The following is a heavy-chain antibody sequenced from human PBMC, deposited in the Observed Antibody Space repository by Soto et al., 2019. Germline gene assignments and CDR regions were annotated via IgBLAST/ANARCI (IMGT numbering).Heavy chain of an antibody. Sequence: GASVKVSCKVSGYTLTELSMHWVRQAPGKGLEWTGGFDPEDGETIYAQKFQGRVTMTEDTSTDTAYMELSSLRSEDTAVYYCATANPQLSSGWPLFDYWGQGTLVTVSS. CDR1: GYTLTELS. CDR2: FDPEDGET. V-gene: IGHV1-24*01. CDR3: ATANPQLSSGWPLFDY. D-gene: IGHD6-19*01. J-gene: IGHJ4*02.